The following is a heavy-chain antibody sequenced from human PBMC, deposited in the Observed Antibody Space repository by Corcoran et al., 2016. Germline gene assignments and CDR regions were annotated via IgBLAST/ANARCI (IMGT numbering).Heavy chain of an antibody. J-gene: IGHJ3*01. CDR1: GFTFSSYS. Sequence: EVQLVESGGGLVQPGGSLRLSCAASGFTFSSYSMNWVRQTPGKGLEWVSYISSSSSTIYYADSVKGRFTISRDNAKNSLYLQMNSLRAEDTAVYYCARDEIAAAAKHPWGQGTMVTVSS. CDR2: ISSSSSTI. D-gene: IGHD6-13*01. CDR3: ARDEIAAAAKHP. V-gene: IGHV3-48*04.